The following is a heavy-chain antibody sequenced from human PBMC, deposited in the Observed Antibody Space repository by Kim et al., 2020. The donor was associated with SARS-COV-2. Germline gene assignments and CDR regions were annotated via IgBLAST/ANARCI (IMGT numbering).Heavy chain of an antibody. CDR2: IYHSGST. D-gene: IGHD3-10*01. CDR1: GYTISSGYY. V-gene: IGHV4-38-2*02. J-gene: IGHJ4*02. Sequence: SETLSLTCTVSGYTISSGYYWGWIRQPPGKGLEWIGNIYHSGSTYYNPSLKSRVTISVDTSKNQFSLKLSSVTAADTAVYYCAREEGYYGSGSYVAYFDYWGQGTLVTVSS. CDR3: AREEGYYGSGSYVAYFDY.